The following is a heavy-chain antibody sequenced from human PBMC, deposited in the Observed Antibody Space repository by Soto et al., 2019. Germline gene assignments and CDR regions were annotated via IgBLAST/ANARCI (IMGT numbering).Heavy chain of an antibody. CDR2: IYPGDSDT. D-gene: IGHD3-9*01. Sequence: GGSLKISCKGSGYSFTIYWIGGVRQMPGKGLEWMGIIYPGDSDTRYSPSFQGQGTISADKSISTAYLQGSSLRVADTAVYYCARQPPRGFTSGKYFYSGLAVWGQGTTVTVS. CDR1: GYSFTIYW. J-gene: IGHJ6*02. V-gene: IGHV5-51*03. CDR3: ARQPPRGFTSGKYFYSGLAV.